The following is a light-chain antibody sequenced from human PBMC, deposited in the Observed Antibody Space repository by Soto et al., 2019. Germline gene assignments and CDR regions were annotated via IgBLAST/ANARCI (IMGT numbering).Light chain of an antibody. CDR3: QQLNNYPPT. J-gene: IGKJ2*01. CDR1: QGISSY. CDR2: AAS. V-gene: IGKV1-9*01. Sequence: IQLTQSPSSLSASVGDRVTITCRASQGISSYLAWYQQKPGKAPKLLIYAASTLPSGDPSRFSGSGSGTDFTLNNSSLQPEDFATYYCQQLNNYPPTFGHGTKLEIK.